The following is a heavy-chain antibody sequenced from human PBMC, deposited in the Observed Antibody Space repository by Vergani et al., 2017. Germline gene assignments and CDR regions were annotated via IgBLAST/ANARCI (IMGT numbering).Heavy chain of an antibody. CDR2: IYPGDSDT. V-gene: IGHV5-51*01. J-gene: IGHJ6*03. D-gene: IGHD4-11*01. Sequence: EVQLVQSGAEVKKPGESLKISCKGSGYSFTSYWIGWVRQMPGKGLEWMGIIYPGDSDTRYSPSFQGQVTISADKSISTAYLQWSSLKASDTAMYYCARQGGYSNYYFYYYYMDVWGKGTTVTVSS. CDR3: ARQGGYSNYYFYYYYMDV. CDR1: GYSFTSYW.